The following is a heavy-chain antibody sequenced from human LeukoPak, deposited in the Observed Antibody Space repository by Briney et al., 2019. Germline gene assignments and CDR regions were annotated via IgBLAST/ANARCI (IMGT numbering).Heavy chain of an antibody. CDR2: IYSGGST. D-gene: IGHD2-15*01. V-gene: IGHV3-53*01. J-gene: IGHJ6*03. Sequence: GGSLRLSCAASGFTVSSNYMSWVRQAPGKGPEWVSVIYSGGSTYYADSVKGRFTISRDNSKNTLYLQMNSLRAEDTAVYYCAREGVDYYYMDVWGKGTTVTISS. CDR3: AREGVDYYYMDV. CDR1: GFTVSSNY.